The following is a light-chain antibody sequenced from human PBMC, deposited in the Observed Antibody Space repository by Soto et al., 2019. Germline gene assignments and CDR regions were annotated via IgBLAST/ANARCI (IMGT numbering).Light chain of an antibody. J-gene: IGKJ3*01. Sequence: EILLTPSPGTPSLSPGERATLTCRASQSVTSSYLAWYQQKPGQAPRLLMYGASSRATGIPDRFSCSGSGTDFTLTISRLEPEDFAVYYCQQYGSSPLTFGPGTKVDIK. V-gene: IGKV3-20*01. CDR3: QQYGSSPLT. CDR2: GAS. CDR1: QSVTSSY.